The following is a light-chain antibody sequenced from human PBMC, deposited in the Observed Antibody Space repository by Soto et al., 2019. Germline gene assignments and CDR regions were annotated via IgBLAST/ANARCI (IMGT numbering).Light chain of an antibody. CDR3: RQTYGDIS. J-gene: IGKJ4*01. Sequence: DVRMTQSPSSLYASVGDTITITCRASRTINTYLNWFQQKPGEPPRLLLYGASTLHDGVPSRFSGRGSGSDFTLPISGLQREDFTSYHCRQTYGDISFGGGTKV. CDR1: RTINTY. CDR2: GAS. V-gene: IGKV1-39*01.